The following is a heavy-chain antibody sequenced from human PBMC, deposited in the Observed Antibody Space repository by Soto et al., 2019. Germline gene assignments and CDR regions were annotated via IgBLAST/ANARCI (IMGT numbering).Heavy chain of an antibody. V-gene: IGHV3-7*01. CDR3: AREALLGAREVDV. Sequence: EVQLVESGGGLVQPGGSLRLSCAASGFSFSTFWMSWARQAPGKGLEWVANIKVDGSEKNYVDSVKGRFTISRDNAKKSLYLQMNSLRAEDTAVYYCAREALLGAREVDVWGQVTTVTVSS. CDR2: IKVDGSEK. D-gene: IGHD5-12*01. CDR1: GFSFSTFW. J-gene: IGHJ6*02.